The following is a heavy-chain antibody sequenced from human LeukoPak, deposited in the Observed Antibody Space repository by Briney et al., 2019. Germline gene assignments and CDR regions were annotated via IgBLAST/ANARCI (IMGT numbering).Heavy chain of an antibody. J-gene: IGHJ4*02. CDR1: GGSVSSGSYY. D-gene: IGHD6-13*01. CDR2: IYYSGST. V-gene: IGHV4-61*01. CDR3: ARDNIAAAGLFDY. Sequence: SETLSLTCTVSGGSVSSGSYYWSWIRQPPGKGLEWIGYIYYSGSTNYNPSLKSRVTISVDTSKNQFSLKLGSVTAADTAVYYCARDNIAAAGLFDYWGQGTLVTVSS.